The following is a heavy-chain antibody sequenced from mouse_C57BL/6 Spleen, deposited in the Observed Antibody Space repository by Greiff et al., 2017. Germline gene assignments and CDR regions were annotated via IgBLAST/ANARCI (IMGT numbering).Heavy chain of an antibody. CDR3: ATLYSNYPAWFAY. J-gene: IGHJ3*01. Sequence: KQSCKASGYTFTSYWMQWVKQRPGQGLEWIGEIDPSDSYTNYNQKFKGKATLTVDTSSSTAYMQLSSLTSEDSAVYYCATLYSNYPAWFAYWGQGTLVTVSA. CDR2: IDPSDSYT. CDR1: GYTFTSYW. V-gene: IGHV1-50*01. D-gene: IGHD2-5*01.